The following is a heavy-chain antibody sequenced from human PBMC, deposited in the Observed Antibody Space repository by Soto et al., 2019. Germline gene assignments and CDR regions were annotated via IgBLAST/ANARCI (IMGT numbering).Heavy chain of an antibody. J-gene: IGHJ2*01. CDR3: ARSGGGSGGPRYFRL. D-gene: IGHD3-10*01. Sequence: QVQLVESGGGVVQPGRSLRLSCAASGFTFSSYAMHWVRQAPGKGLEWVAGISYDGGNKYYADSVKGRFTISRDNSKNTLYPLMNSRRAGGTAVYYSARSGGGSGGPRYFRLWGRGNLVTVSS. CDR1: GFTFSSYA. V-gene: IGHV3-30-3*01. CDR2: ISYDGGNK.